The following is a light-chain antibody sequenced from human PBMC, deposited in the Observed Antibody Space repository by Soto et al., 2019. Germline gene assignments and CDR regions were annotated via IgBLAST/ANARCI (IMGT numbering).Light chain of an antibody. CDR3: QQYGSSPRT. J-gene: IGKJ1*01. V-gene: IGKV3-20*01. Sequence: EIVLTQSPGTLSLSPGERATLSYRASQSVSSSYLAWYQQKPGQAPRLLIYGASSRATGILDRFSGSGSGTDFTLTISRLEPEDFAVYYCQQYGSSPRTFGQGTKVEIK. CDR2: GAS. CDR1: QSVSSSY.